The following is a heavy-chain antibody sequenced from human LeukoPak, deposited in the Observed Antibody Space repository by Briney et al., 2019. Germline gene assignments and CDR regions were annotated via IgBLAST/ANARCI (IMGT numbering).Heavy chain of an antibody. CDR2: IYHSGST. CDR3: ESYDFLYVHSL. J-gene: IGHJ3*01. Sequence: SETLSLTCTDSGGSISTSNYYWGWIRQPPGKWLEWIGSIYHSGSTYYNPSLKSRVTISVDTSKNQFSLKLSSVTAADTAVYYCESYDFLYVHSLWGQGTMVTVYS. V-gene: IGHV4-39*07. D-gene: IGHD3-3*01. CDR1: GGSISTSNYY.